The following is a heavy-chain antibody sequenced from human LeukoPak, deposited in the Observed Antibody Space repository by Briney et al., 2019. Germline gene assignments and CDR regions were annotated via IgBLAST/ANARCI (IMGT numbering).Heavy chain of an antibody. CDR1: GYTFTGYY. V-gene: IGHV1-2*02. CDR2: MNPNSGGT. CDR3: ARDFRGYDFWSGYYDY. Sequence: ASVKVSCKASGYTFTGYYMHWVRQAPGQGLEWMGWMNPNSGGTNYAQKFQGRVTMTRDTSISTAYMELSRLRSDDTAVYYCARDFRGYDFWSGYYDYWGQGTLVTVSS. D-gene: IGHD3-3*01. J-gene: IGHJ4*02.